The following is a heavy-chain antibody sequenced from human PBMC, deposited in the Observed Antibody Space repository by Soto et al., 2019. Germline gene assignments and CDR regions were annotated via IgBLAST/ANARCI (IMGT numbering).Heavy chain of an antibody. V-gene: IGHV2-26*01. Sequence: QVTLKESGPVLVNPTETLTLTCTVSGFSLSNARMGLSWLRQPPGKALEWLAHIFSNDEKSYSTSLKSRLTISKDTSKSQVVLTMTNMDPVDTATYYCARLYYSDSSGYLYWYFDLWGRGSLVNVSS. J-gene: IGHJ2*01. CDR1: GFSLSNARMG. D-gene: IGHD3-22*01. CDR2: IFSNDEK. CDR3: ARLYYSDSSGYLYWYFDL.